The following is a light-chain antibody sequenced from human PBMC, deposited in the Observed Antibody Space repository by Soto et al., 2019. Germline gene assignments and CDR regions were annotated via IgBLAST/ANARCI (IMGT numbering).Light chain of an antibody. J-gene: IGKJ5*01. Sequence: IHFTXSTSNASAFLAARFTITCRESKGIRNSLVWYKKKTGKDXKXXXYDDSSLESGVQSRLSGSGSGKDFNIKISSMQPEEFETYYCQELNTYQGTVGDGTRLEI. CDR2: DDS. CDR3: QELNTYQGT. CDR1: KGIRNS. V-gene: IGKV1-13*02.